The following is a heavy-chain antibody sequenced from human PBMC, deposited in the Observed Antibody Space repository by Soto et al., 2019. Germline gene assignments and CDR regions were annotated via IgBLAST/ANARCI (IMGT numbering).Heavy chain of an antibody. CDR2: IIPIFGTA. CDR3: AREYSYGHHFDY. J-gene: IGHJ4*02. V-gene: IGHV1-69*06. Sequence: SVKVSCKASGGTFSSYAISWVRQAPGQGLEWMGGIIPIFGTANYAQKFQGRVTITADKSTSTAYMELSSLRSEDTAVYYCAREYSYGHHFDYWGQGTLVTVS. D-gene: IGHD5-18*01. CDR1: GGTFSSYA.